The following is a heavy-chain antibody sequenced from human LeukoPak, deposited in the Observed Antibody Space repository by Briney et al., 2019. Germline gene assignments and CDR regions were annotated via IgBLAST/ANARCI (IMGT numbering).Heavy chain of an antibody. Sequence: ASVKVSCKASGYTFTDYYIHWVRQAPGQGLEWMGYIIPHSGGTNFARKFRGRVTMTRDTSITTAYMEVGSLRSDDTAVYYCVRDQLLDFSDYWGQGTLVTVSS. CDR3: VRDQLLDFSDY. J-gene: IGHJ4*02. V-gene: IGHV1-2*02. CDR2: IIPHSGGT. CDR1: GYTFTDYY. D-gene: IGHD2-2*01.